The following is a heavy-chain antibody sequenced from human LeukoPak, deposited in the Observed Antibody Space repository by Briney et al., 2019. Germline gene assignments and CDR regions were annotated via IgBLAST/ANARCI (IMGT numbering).Heavy chain of an antibody. CDR3: ARSLGPLKDSSGLDAFDI. Sequence: SETLPLTCTVSGGSISSGGYYWSWIRQHPGKGLEWIGYIYYSGSTYYNPSLKSRVTISVDTSKNQFSLKLSSVTAADTAVYYCARSLGPLKDSSGLDAFDIWGQGTMVTVSS. CDR1: GGSISSGGYY. J-gene: IGHJ3*02. V-gene: IGHV4-31*03. CDR2: IYYSGST. D-gene: IGHD6-19*01.